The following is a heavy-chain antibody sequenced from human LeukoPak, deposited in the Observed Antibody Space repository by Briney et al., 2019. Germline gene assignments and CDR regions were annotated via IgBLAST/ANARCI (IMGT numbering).Heavy chain of an antibody. J-gene: IGHJ6*02. CDR3: AREADYYDSSGYLPYYYYGMDV. CDR2: IYYSGST. V-gene: IGHV4-31*03. D-gene: IGHD3-22*01. CDR1: GGSISSGGYY. Sequence: PSETLSLTCTVSGGSISSGGYYWSWIRQHPGKGLEWIGYIYYSGSTYYNPSLKSRVTISVDTSKNQFSLKLSSVTAADTAVYYCAREADYYDSSGYLPYYYYGMDVWGQGTTVTVSS.